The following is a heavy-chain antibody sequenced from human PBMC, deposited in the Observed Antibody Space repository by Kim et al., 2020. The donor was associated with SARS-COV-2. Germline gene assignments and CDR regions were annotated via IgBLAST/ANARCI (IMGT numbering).Heavy chain of an antibody. J-gene: IGHJ2*01. CDR1: GFIFSDYV. Sequence: GGSLRLSCEASGFIFSDYVMNWVRQTPGKRLEWVSTISASGGSRNYVDSVRGQLTISRDNSKNSLYIQMNDLRLEDTAIYFCARDPPGNGDWFFDLWGRGTLVTVSS. V-gene: IGHV3-23*01. D-gene: IGHD4-17*01. CDR3: ARDPPGNGDWFFDL. CDR2: ISASGGSR.